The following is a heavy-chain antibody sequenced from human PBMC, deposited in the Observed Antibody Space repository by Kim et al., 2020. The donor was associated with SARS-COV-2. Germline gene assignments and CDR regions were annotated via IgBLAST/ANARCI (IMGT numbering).Heavy chain of an antibody. CDR1: GGSISSGGYY. CDR3: ARTVLLLWFGD. Sequence: SETLSLTCTVSGGSISSGGYYWSWIRQHPGKGLEWIEYIYYSGSTYYNPSLKSRVTISVDTSKNQFSLKLSSVTAADTAVYYCARTVLLLWFGDWGQGTLVTVSS. V-gene: IGHV4-31*03. J-gene: IGHJ4*02. CDR2: IYYSGST. D-gene: IGHD3-10*01.